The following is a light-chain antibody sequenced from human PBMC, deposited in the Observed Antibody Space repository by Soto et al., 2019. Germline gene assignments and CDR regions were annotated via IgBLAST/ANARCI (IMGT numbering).Light chain of an antibody. V-gene: IGLV2-14*01. J-gene: IGLJ1*01. CDR1: SSDVGSFNY. Sequence: QPALAQPASVSGSPGQSITISCTGTSSDVGSFNYVSWYQQVPGKAPKLLIYEVSNRPSGVSNRFSGSKSGNTASLTISGLQAEDEADYYCKSKTGSVTYVFGTGTKVTVL. CDR3: KSKTGSVTYV. CDR2: EVS.